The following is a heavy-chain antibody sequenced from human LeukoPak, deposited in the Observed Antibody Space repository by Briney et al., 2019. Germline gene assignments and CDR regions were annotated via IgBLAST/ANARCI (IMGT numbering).Heavy chain of an antibody. CDR2: IFGSGSS. J-gene: IGHJ3*02. Sequence: SETLSLTCTVSGGSISDYYWSWIRQPPGKGLEWIGWIFGSGSSNYNPSLKSRLTISVDTSKNQFSLKLTSATAADTAVYYCGREKVTGSNNAKIRYVIWGKGTMVTVS. CDR3: GREKVTGSNNAKIRYVI. V-gene: IGHV4-59*01. D-gene: IGHD1-26*01. CDR1: GGSISDYY.